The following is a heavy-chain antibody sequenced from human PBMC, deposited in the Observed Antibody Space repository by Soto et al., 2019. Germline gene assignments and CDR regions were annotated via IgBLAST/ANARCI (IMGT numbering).Heavy chain of an antibody. CDR1: GYTFTSYG. CDR2: ITTDKGKT. Sequence: QVQLVQSVPEVKKPGASVKVSCKTSGYTFTSYGISWVRQAPGQGLEWMGWITTDKGKTTYAQKFQGRVTMTTDTSTSTAYMELRSLTSDDTAVYYCATRSPAFDDWGQGTLVTVSS. CDR3: ATRSPAFDD. J-gene: IGHJ4*02. V-gene: IGHV1-18*01.